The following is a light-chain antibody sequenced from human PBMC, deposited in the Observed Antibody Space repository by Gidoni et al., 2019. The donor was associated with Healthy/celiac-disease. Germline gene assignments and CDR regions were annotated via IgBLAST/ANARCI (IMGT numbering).Light chain of an antibody. V-gene: IGKV1-39*01. CDR1: QSISSY. CDR3: QQSYSTPSST. J-gene: IGKJ2*01. Sequence: IQITQSPSSLSASVGDRVTITCRASQSISSYLNWYQQKPGKAPKLLIYAASSLQSGVPSRFSGSGSGTDFTLTIRSLQPEDFATYYCQQSYSTPSSTFXQXTKLEIK. CDR2: AAS.